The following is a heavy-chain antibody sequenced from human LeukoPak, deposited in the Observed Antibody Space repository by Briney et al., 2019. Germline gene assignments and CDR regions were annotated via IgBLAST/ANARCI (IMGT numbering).Heavy chain of an antibody. D-gene: IGHD2-2*03. CDR1: GFTFSNYW. CDR3: ARDWIGRGQTPYYFDY. J-gene: IGHJ4*02. V-gene: IGHV3-7*01. CDR2: IKQDGSEK. Sequence: TGGSLRLSCAASGFTFSNYWMSWVRQAPGKGLEWVANIKQDGSEKYYVDSVKGRFTISRDNAKNSLYLQMSSLRAEDTAVYYCARDWIGRGQTPYYFDYWGQGTLVTVSS.